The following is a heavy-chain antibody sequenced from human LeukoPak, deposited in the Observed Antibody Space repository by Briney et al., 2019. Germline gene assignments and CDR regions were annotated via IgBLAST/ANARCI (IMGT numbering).Heavy chain of an antibody. CDR1: GFTFDDYA. CDR2: ISWNSGSI. Sequence: GRSLRLSCAASGFTFDDYAMHWVRQAPGKGLEWVSGISWNSGSIGYADSVKGRFTISRDNAKNSLYLQMNSLRAEDMALYYCAREAAGYNWFDPWGQGTLVTVSS. J-gene: IGHJ5*02. D-gene: IGHD6-19*01. V-gene: IGHV3-9*03. CDR3: AREAAGYNWFDP.